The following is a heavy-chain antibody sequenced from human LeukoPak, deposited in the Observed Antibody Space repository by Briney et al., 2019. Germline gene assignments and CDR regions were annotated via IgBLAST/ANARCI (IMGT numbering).Heavy chain of an antibody. V-gene: IGHV4-59*08. CDR2: IHYSGST. Sequence: SETLSLTCAVSGGSISSYYWSWIRQPPGKGLEWIGYIHYSGSTNYSPSLKSRVTISVDTSKNQFSLNLTSVTAADTAVYYCARHGLQNTGYPFDYWGQGTLLTVSS. CDR3: ARHGLQNTGYPFDY. J-gene: IGHJ4*02. D-gene: IGHD5-12*01. CDR1: GGSISSYY.